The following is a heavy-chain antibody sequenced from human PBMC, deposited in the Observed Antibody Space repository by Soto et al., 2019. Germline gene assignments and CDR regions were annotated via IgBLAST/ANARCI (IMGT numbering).Heavy chain of an antibody. CDR3: ARVARYYYDSSGLARSLDY. V-gene: IGHV1-69*13. D-gene: IGHD3-22*01. CDR2: IIPIFGTA. J-gene: IGHJ4*02. Sequence: GASVKVSCKASGGTFSSYAISWVRQAPGQGLEWMGGIIPIFGTANYAQKFQGRVTITADESTSTAYMELSSLRSEDTAVYYCARVARYYYDSSGLARSLDYWGQGTLVTVSS. CDR1: GGTFSSYA.